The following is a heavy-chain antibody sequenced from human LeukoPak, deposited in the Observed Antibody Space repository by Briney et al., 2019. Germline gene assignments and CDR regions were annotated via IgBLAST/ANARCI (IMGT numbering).Heavy chain of an antibody. Sequence: SETLSLTCAVYGGSFSGYYCSWIRQPPGKGLEWIGEINHSGGTNYNPSLKSRVTISVDKSKNHFSLKLNSVTAADTAVYYCAMKPPSGWFGTGWLAPWGQGTPVTVSS. CDR3: AMKPPSGWFGTGWLAP. V-gene: IGHV4-34*01. J-gene: IGHJ5*02. CDR2: INHSGGT. D-gene: IGHD3-10*01. CDR1: GGSFSGYY.